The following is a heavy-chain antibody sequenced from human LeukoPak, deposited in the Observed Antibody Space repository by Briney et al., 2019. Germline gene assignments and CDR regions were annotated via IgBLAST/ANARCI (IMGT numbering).Heavy chain of an antibody. D-gene: IGHD2-2*01. CDR3: AKDRYCTSATCQGFDV. CDR1: GFAFSIYG. J-gene: IGHJ3*01. V-gene: IGHV3-33*03. Sequence: GGSLRLSCATSGFAFSIYGVNWVRQAPGKGLEWVAIIWNDGSDQYYSDSVKGRFSISRDNSKNTLYLQMNSLRAEDTAVYYCAKDRYCTSATCQGFDVWGQGTMVSVSS. CDR2: IWNDGSDQ.